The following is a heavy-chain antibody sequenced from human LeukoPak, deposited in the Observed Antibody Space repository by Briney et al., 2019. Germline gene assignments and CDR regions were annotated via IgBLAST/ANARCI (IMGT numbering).Heavy chain of an antibody. V-gene: IGHV1-69*06. D-gene: IGHD3-10*01. CDR2: IIPIFGTA. CDR3: ARVAPYYGSGSYYNLLFDY. Sequence: ASVKVSSKASGGTFSSYAISWVRQAPGQGLEWMGGIIPIFGTANYAQKFQGIVTITADKSTSTAYMELSSLRSEDTAVYYCARVAPYYGSGSYYNLLFDYWGQGTLVTVSS. CDR1: GGTFSSYA. J-gene: IGHJ4*02.